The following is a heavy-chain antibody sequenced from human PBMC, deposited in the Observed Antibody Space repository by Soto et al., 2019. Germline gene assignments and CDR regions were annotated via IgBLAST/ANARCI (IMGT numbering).Heavy chain of an antibody. V-gene: IGHV1-2*02. CDR2: INPRSGDT. Sequence: QVQLVQSGAEVKKPGASVKVSCTASGYTFIDYYMHWVRQAPGQGLEWMGWINPRSGDTHDAQKFRGRLAMARDTSISIVYMELSRRRCDDTAMDYGARDRGFECAASYCYALCGLDVWGQGTRVTVSS. D-gene: IGHD2-15*01. CDR3: ARDRGFECAASYCYALCGLDV. CDR1: GYTFIDYY. J-gene: IGHJ6*02.